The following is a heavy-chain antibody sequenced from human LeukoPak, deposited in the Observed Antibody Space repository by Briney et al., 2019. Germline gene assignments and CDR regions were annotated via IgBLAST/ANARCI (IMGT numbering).Heavy chain of an antibody. J-gene: IGHJ6*03. CDR2: IRYDGTTQ. Sequence: GGSLRLSCAASGFTLSSYGMHWVRQAPGKGLEWVAFIRYDGTTQHYADSVKGRFIISRDNSKNTLFLQINSLRGEDTAVYYCAKGYDYYLDVWGKGTTVTVPS. V-gene: IGHV3-30*02. CDR1: GFTLSSYG. CDR3: AKGYDYYLDV.